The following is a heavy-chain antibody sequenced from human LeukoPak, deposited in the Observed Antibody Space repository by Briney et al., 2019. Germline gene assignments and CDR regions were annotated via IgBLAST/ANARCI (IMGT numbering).Heavy chain of an antibody. Sequence: GGSLRLSCAASGFTFSSYAMSWVRQAPGEGLEWVSAISGSGGSTYYADSVKGRFTISRDNSKNTLYLQMNSLRAEDTAVYYCAKDRSPGYFGSQFDYWGQGTLVTVSS. J-gene: IGHJ4*02. CDR2: ISGSGGST. CDR3: AKDRSPGYFGSQFDY. D-gene: IGHD3-22*01. CDR1: GFTFSSYA. V-gene: IGHV3-23*01.